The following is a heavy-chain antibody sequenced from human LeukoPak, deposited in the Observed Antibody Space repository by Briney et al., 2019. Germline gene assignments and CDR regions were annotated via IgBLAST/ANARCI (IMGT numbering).Heavy chain of an antibody. Sequence: GGSLRLSCAASGFSFNTYWMIWVRQAPGKGLEWVADIRPDGGEQYYLGSVKGRFTISRDNAKDSLYLEMNSLRPEDRAVYYCARSGNLDVYGLDVWGQGTTVTVFS. CDR2: IRPDGGEQ. D-gene: IGHD5-12*01. CDR3: ARSGNLDVYGLDV. CDR1: GFSFNTYW. V-gene: IGHV3-7*01. J-gene: IGHJ6*02.